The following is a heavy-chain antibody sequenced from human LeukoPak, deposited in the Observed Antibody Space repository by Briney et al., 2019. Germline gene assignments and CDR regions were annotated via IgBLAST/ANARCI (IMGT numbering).Heavy chain of an antibody. V-gene: IGHV3-66*02. CDR2: INSGGTT. Sequence: GGPLRLSCAASGFAVSSSYMSWVRQAPGKAPEWVSIINSGGTTNYADSAKGRFTISRDNSKNTLYLQMNSLSLEDTAVYYCARTVTTGPWGQGTLVTVSS. J-gene: IGHJ5*02. CDR3: ARTVTTGP. CDR1: GFAVSSSY. D-gene: IGHD4-17*01.